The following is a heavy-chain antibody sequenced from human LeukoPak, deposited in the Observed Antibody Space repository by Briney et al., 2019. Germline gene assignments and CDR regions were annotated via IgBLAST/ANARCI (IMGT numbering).Heavy chain of an antibody. J-gene: IGHJ4*02. CDR3: ARVAYSSSWYYFDY. CDR1: GFTVSSNY. V-gene: IGHV3-66*01. Sequence: GGSLRLSCAASGFTVSSNYTSWVRQAPGKGLEWVSVIYSGGSTYYADSVKGRFTISRDNSKNTLYLQMNSLRAEDTAVYYCARVAYSSSWYYFDYWGQGTLVTVSS. CDR2: IYSGGST. D-gene: IGHD6-13*01.